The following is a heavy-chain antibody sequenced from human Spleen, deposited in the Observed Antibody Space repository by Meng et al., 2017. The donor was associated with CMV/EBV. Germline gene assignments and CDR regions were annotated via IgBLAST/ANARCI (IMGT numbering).Heavy chain of an antibody. D-gene: IGHD1-14*01. CDR3: TRRGSTGKRLANNWFDP. CDR2: INPNSGAT. V-gene: IGHV1-2*02. CDR1: GYTLTGYY. Sequence: ASVKVSCKASGYTLTGYYINWVRQDHGQGLEWMGWINPNSGATNYAQKFQGRVTMTRDTSISTAYMDLSRMRSDDTAVYYCTRRGSTGKRLANNWFDPWGQGTLVTVSS. J-gene: IGHJ5*02.